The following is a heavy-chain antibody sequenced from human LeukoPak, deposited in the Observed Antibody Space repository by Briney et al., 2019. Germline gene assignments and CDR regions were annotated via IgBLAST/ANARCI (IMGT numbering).Heavy chain of an antibody. D-gene: IGHD6-13*01. CDR1: GGSISSGGYY. CDR2: IYYSGST. Sequence: SSQTLSLTCTVSGGSISSGGYYWNWIHQHPGKGLEWMGYIYYSGSTYYSPSLNSRVTISGDTSKNQFSLKLSSVTAADTAVYYCAREGTATDGMGFDYWGQGTPVTVSS. V-gene: IGHV4-31*03. J-gene: IGHJ4*02. CDR3: AREGTATDGMGFDY.